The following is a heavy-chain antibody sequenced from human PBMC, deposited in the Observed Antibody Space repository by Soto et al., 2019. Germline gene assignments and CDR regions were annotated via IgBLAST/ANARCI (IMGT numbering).Heavy chain of an antibody. V-gene: IGHV4-34*01. Sequence: SETLSLTCAVYGGSFSGYYWSWIRQPPGKGLEWIGEINHSGSTNYNPSLKSRVTISVDTSKNQFSLKLSSVTAADTAVYYCARGRIAAAGGWYYYYGMDVWGQGTTVTVSS. CDR3: ARGRIAAAGGWYYYYGMDV. CDR1: GGSFSGYY. J-gene: IGHJ6*02. D-gene: IGHD6-13*01. CDR2: INHSGST.